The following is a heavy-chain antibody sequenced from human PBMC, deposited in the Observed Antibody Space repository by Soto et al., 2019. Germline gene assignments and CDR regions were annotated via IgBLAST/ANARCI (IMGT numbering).Heavy chain of an antibody. V-gene: IGHV3-11*06. D-gene: IGHD3-10*02. J-gene: IGHJ4*02. CDR1: GFKVSDYY. CDR3: ARSGDNYHVLDY. Sequence: PGGSLRLSCAASGFKVSDYYMSWIRQAPGKGLEWLSYSSNSGTYTRYADSVKGRFSISRDNAKNSLFLQINSLRGEDSATYYCARSGDNYHVLDYWGQATPVTVSS. CDR2: SSNSGTYT.